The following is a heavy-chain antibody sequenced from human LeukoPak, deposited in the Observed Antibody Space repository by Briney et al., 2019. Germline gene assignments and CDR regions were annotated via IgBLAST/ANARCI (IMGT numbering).Heavy chain of an antibody. V-gene: IGHV3-23*01. Sequence: PGGSLRLSCAASGFTFSNHAMTWVRQAPGKGLEWVSAISGSINSTYYIDSVKGRFTISRDNSKNTLYLQMNSLRVEDTAIYYCVKGGQLGFWGQGTLVTVSS. CDR2: ISGSINST. CDR3: VKGGQLGF. J-gene: IGHJ4*02. CDR1: GFTFSNHA. D-gene: IGHD6-6*01.